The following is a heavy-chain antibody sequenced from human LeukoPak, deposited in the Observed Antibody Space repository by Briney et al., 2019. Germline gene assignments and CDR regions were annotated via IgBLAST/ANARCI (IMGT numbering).Heavy chain of an antibody. CDR1: GGSISSGGYY. J-gene: IGHJ4*02. Sequence: PSQTLSLTCTVSGGSISSGGYYWSWIRQPPGKGLEWIGYIYHSGSTYYNPSLKSRVTISVDTSKNQFSLKLSSVTAADTAVYYCARGNSSSSAFEYWGQGTLVTVSS. CDR3: ARGNSSSSAFEY. D-gene: IGHD6-6*01. CDR2: IYHSGST. V-gene: IGHV4-30-2*01.